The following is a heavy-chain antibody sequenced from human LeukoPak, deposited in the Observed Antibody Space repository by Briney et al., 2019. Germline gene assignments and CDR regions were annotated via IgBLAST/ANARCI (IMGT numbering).Heavy chain of an antibody. V-gene: IGHV1-2*02. CDR1: GYTFTGYY. Sequence: ASVKVSCKASGYTFTGYYMHWVRQAPGQGLEWMGWINPNSGGTNYAQKFQGRVTMTRDTSISTAYMELSRLRSDDRAVYYCARTLYGDSPLDYWGQGTLVTVSS. CDR3: ARTLYGDSPLDY. CDR2: INPNSGGT. D-gene: IGHD4-17*01. J-gene: IGHJ4*02.